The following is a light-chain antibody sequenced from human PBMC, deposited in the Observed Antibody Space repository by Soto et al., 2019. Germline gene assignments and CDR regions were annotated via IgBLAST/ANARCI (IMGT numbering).Light chain of an antibody. V-gene: IGKV3-15*01. CDR1: QSVSSN. CDR2: GAS. CDR3: QQYNNWLIT. J-gene: IGKJ5*01. Sequence: EIVMTQSPATLSVSPGERATLSCRASQSVSSNLAWYQQKPGQAPRLLIYGASTRATGIPARFSGSGSGTDFTLTICSLEAEDFAVYYFQQYNNWLITFGQGTRLEIK.